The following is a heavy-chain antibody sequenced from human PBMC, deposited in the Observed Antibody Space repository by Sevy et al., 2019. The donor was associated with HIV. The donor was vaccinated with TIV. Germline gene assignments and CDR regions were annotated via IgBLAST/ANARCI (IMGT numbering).Heavy chain of an antibody. CDR1: GYSINRNTY. J-gene: IGHJ5*02. V-gene: IGHV4-38-2*02. CDR3: ARDSSNYCDSGSHYKTNVAGSAWLGP. CDR2: VHHGGST. Sequence: SETLSVTCTVSGYSINRNTYWGWIRQPPGKGLEWLGSVHHGGSTYYNPSLKSRVTISTDTSKNQFSLKLNSVTAADAAVYFCARDSSNYCDSGSHYKTNVAGSAWLGPRGQGTLVTVSS. D-gene: IGHD3-10*01.